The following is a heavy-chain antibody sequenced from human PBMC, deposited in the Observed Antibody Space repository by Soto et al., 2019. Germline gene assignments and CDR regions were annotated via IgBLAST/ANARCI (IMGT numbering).Heavy chain of an antibody. CDR1: GFTFSDNA. CDR2: ISDDGDST. J-gene: IGHJ6*02. Sequence: LRLSCGASGFTFSDNAMTWVRQAPGKGLEWVSSISDDGDSTYYADSVKGRFAVSRDNSKNTLFLHMNSLGAEDTAVYYCAKSLSTAVNYGLDVWGQGTSVTVS. D-gene: IGHD2-2*01. CDR3: AKSLSTAVNYGLDV. V-gene: IGHV3-23*01.